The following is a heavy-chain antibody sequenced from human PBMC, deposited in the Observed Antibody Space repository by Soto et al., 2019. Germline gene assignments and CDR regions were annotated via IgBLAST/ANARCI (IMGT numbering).Heavy chain of an antibody. D-gene: IGHD5-18*01. CDR1: GDSVSSNSAA. CDR2: TYYRSKWYN. V-gene: IGHV6-1*01. Sequence: SQTLSLPCAISGDSVSSNSAAWNWIRQSPSRGLEWLGRTYYRSKWYNDYAVSVKSRITINPDTSKNQFSLQLNSVTPEDTAVYYCARDQGIQLWSNYGMDVWGQGTTVTVSS. CDR3: ARDQGIQLWSNYGMDV. J-gene: IGHJ6*02.